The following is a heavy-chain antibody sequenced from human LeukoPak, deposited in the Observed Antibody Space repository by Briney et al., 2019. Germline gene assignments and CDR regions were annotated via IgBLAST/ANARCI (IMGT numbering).Heavy chain of an antibody. V-gene: IGHV3-23*01. CDR2: ISGSGGST. J-gene: IGHJ4*02. CDR1: GFTFSNAW. Sequence: PGGSLRLSCAASGFTFSNAWMNWVRQAPGKGLEWVAAISGSGGSTYYADSVKGRFTISRDNSKNTLYLQMNSLRAEDTAVYYCAKDFPSGSYYGEGFDYWGQGTLVTVSS. D-gene: IGHD1-26*01. CDR3: AKDFPSGSYYGEGFDY.